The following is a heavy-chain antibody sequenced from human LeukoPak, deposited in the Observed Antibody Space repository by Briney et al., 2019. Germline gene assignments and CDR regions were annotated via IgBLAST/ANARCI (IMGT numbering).Heavy chain of an antibody. D-gene: IGHD3-22*01. V-gene: IGHV1-69*13. CDR2: IIPIFGTV. Sequence: ASVKVSCKASGGTFSSYAISWVRQAPGQGLEWMGGIIPIFGTVNYAQKFQGRVTITADESTTTAYMELSSLRSEDTAVYYCARELRDSSGYYLAPFDYWGQGTLVTVSS. J-gene: IGHJ4*02. CDR3: ARELRDSSGYYLAPFDY. CDR1: GGTFSSYA.